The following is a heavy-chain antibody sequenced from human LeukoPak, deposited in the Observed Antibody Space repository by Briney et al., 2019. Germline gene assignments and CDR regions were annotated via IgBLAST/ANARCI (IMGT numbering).Heavy chain of an antibody. CDR1: EFTFSSYW. CDR3: AREFSSSGWA. Sequence: PGGSLRLSCAASEFTFSSYWMSWVRQAPGKGLEWVANIKQDGSEKYYVDSVKGRFTISRDNAKNSLYLQMNSLRAEDTAVYYCAREFSSSGWAWGQGTLVTVSS. J-gene: IGHJ5*02. D-gene: IGHD6-19*01. CDR2: IKQDGSEK. V-gene: IGHV3-7*01.